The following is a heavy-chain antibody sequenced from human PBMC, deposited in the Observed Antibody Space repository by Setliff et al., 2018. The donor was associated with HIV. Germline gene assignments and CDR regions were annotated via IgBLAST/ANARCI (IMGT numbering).Heavy chain of an antibody. CDR3: ARGRKRDGYNFYYYYMDV. J-gene: IGHJ6*03. V-gene: IGHV1-69*13. CDR1: GGTFSSYP. Sequence: SVKVSCKASGGTFSSYPISWVRQAPGQGLEWMGGIIPIFGTTHYAQKFQGRVTVTADESTSTAYMQLSSLRSDDTAVYYCARGRKRDGYNFYYYYMDVWDKGTTVTVSS. D-gene: IGHD5-12*01. CDR2: IIPIFGTT.